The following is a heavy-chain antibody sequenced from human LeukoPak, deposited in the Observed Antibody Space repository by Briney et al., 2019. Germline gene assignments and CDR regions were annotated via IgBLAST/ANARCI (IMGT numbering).Heavy chain of an antibody. CDR3: ARDSGGDSSSSTDY. J-gene: IGHJ4*02. CDR2: IKQDGSEK. Sequence: GGSLRLSCAASGFTFSSYWMSWVRQAPGKGLEWVANIKQDGSEKYYVDSVKGRFTISRDNAKNSLYLQMNSLRAEDMAVYYCARDSGGDSSSSTDYWGQGTLVTVSS. V-gene: IGHV3-7*01. D-gene: IGHD6-6*01. CDR1: GFTFSSYW.